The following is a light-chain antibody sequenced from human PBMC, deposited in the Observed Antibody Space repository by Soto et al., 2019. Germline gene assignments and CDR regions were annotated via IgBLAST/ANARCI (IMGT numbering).Light chain of an antibody. CDR3: QQANVWPLN. Sequence: EIVMTQSPVTLSVSPGDRATLSCRASQSVNSNLAWYQQKPGQTPKLLIYVASTRATGIPARFSGSGSGTEFTLTISRLQSEDFAVYYCQQANVWPLNFGGGTKVEFK. CDR1: QSVNSN. CDR2: VAS. V-gene: IGKV3-15*01. J-gene: IGKJ4*01.